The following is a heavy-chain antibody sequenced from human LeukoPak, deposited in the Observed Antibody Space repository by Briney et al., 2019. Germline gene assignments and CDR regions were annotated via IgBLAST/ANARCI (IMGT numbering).Heavy chain of an antibody. CDR1: GGSISSYY. CDR3: ARASGWYLGNWFDP. V-gene: IGHV4-4*07. Sequence: PSETLSLTCTVSGGSISSYYWSWIRQPAGKGLEWIGRIYTSGSTNYNPSLKSRVTMSVDTSKDQFSLKLSSVTAADAAVYYCARASGWYLGNWFDPWGQGTLVTVSS. D-gene: IGHD6-19*01. J-gene: IGHJ5*02. CDR2: IYTSGST.